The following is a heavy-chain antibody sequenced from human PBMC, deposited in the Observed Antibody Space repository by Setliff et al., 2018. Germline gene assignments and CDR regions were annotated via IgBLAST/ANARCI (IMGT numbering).Heavy chain of an antibody. CDR2: FHTGGST. Sequence: SETLSLTCTVSGDSISSGSYYWTWIRQPAGKGLEWIGHFHTGGSTNYNRSLRSRVSISVDTSKNQFSLKLSSVTAADTATYYCARAGPTVTFFRVLVISWWDPWGRGSLVTV. CDR1: GDSISSGSYY. V-gene: IGHV4-61*09. D-gene: IGHD3-3*01. CDR3: ARAGPTVTFFRVLVISWWDP. J-gene: IGHJ5*02.